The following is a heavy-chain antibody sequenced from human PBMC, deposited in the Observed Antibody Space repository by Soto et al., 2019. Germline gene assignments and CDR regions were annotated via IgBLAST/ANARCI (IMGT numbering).Heavy chain of an antibody. V-gene: IGHV1-3*01. D-gene: IGHD3-3*01. CDR1: GYTFTRHP. CDR2: INAGNGTT. CDR3: ALSIFAPFYY. Sequence: SVKVACQASGYTFTRHPMHSVRQAPGQRLEWMGSINAGNGTTKYSQKFQGRVTITRDTSASTAYMELSSLRPEDTAVYYFALSIFAPFYYWGQGILPTVSS. J-gene: IGHJ4*02.